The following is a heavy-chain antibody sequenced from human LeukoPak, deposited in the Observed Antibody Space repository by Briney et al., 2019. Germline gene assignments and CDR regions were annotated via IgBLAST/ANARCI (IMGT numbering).Heavy chain of an antibody. CDR2: ISWNSGSI. D-gene: IGHD6-13*01. CDR1: GFTFDDYA. J-gene: IGHJ6*02. V-gene: IGHV3-9*01. CDR3: AKAQDGYSSSWTPRYYYYGMDV. Sequence: GGSLRLSCAASGFTFDDYAMHWVRQAPGKGLEWVSGISWNSGSIGYADSVKGRFTISRDNAKNSLYLQMNSLRAEDTALYYCAKAQDGYSSSWTPRYYYYGMDVWGQGTTVTVSS.